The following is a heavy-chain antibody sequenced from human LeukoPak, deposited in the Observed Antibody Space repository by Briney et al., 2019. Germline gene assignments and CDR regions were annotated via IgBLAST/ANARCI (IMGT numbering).Heavy chain of an antibody. D-gene: IGHD3-10*01. V-gene: IGHV3-30*18. Sequence: GGSLRLSCAASGVTLSPYGMHWVRQAPGKGLEWVAVISYEGGTQHYAESVKGGFIISRDNARNTLYLQMNILRTEDTAVYYCAKEGTPQVSTWYDLWGQGTQVIVSS. CDR1: GVTLSPYG. CDR2: ISYEGGTQ. J-gene: IGHJ5*02. CDR3: AKEGTPQVSTWYDL.